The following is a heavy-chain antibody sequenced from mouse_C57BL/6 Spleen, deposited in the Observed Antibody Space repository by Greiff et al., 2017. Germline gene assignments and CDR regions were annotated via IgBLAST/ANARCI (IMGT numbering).Heavy chain of an antibody. Sequence: QVQLQQPGAELVRPGSSVKLSCKASGYTFTSYWMHWVKQRPIQGLEWIGNIDPSDSETHYNQKFKDKATLTVDKSSSTAYMQLSSLTSEDSAVYYCARSANWEWYFDVWGTGTTVTVSS. J-gene: IGHJ1*03. CDR1: GYTFTSYW. D-gene: IGHD4-1*01. CDR3: ARSANWEWYFDV. V-gene: IGHV1-52*01. CDR2: IDPSDSET.